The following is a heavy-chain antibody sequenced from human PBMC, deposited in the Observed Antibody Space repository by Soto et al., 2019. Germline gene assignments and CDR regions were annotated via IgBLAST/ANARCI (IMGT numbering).Heavy chain of an antibody. CDR1: GFTFSSYW. V-gene: IGHV3-74*01. Sequence: PVGSLRLSCAASGFTFSSYWMHWVRQAPGKGLVWVSRINSDGSSTSYADSVKGRFTISRDNAKNTLYLQMNSLRAEDTAVYYCARERITIFGVVIARWFDPWGQGTLVTVSS. CDR3: ARERITIFGVVIARWFDP. CDR2: INSDGSST. D-gene: IGHD3-3*01. J-gene: IGHJ5*02.